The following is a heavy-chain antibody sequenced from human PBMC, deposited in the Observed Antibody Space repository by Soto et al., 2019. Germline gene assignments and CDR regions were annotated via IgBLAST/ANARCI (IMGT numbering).Heavy chain of an antibody. CDR2: INHSGST. CDR3: ARGRVIRFLEWLPQSGGMDV. Sequence: SDTLSLTCAVYGGSFSGYYWSWIRQPPGKGLEWIGEINHSGSTNYNPSLKSRVTISVDTSKNRFSLKLSSVTAADPAVYYCARGRVIRFLEWLPQSGGMDVCGQGTTVTVSS. J-gene: IGHJ6*02. CDR1: GGSFSGYY. D-gene: IGHD3-3*01. V-gene: IGHV4-34*01.